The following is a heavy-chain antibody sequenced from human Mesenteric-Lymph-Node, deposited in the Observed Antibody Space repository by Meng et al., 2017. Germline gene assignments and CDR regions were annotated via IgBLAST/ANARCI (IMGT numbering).Heavy chain of an antibody. J-gene: IGHJ3*02. CDR3: ARGYDYVWGSYRYTDDAFDI. Sequence: ASVKVSCKASGYTFTSYGISWVRQAPGQGLEWMGWISAYNGNTNYAQKLQGRVTMTTDTSTSTAYMELRSLRSEDTAVYYCARGYDYVWGSYRYTDDAFDIWGQGKRV. D-gene: IGHD3-16*02. CDR1: GYTFTSYG. CDR2: ISAYNGNT. V-gene: IGHV1-18*01.